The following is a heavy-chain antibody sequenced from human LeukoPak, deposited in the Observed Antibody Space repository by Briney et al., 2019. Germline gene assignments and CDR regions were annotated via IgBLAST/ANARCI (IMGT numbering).Heavy chain of an antibody. CDR3: ASASIAVAGIGGCWFDP. J-gene: IGHJ5*02. V-gene: IGHV4-59*12. D-gene: IGHD6-19*01. CDR1: GGSFSGYY. CDR2: IYYSGST. Sequence: ASETLSLTCAVYGGSFSGYYWSWIRQPPGKGLEWIGYIYYSGSTNYNPSLKSRVTISVDTSKNQFSLKLSSVTAADTAVYYCASASIAVAGIGGCWFDPWGQGTLVTVSS.